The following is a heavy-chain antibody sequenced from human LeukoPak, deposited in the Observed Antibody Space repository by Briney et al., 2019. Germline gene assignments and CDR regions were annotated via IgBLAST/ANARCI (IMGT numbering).Heavy chain of an antibody. Sequence: GGSLRLSCSASGFTFSSYSMNWVRPAPGKGLEWVSSISSSSSYIHYADSVKGRFTISRDNAKNSLYLQLNSLRAEDTAVYYSARDLSHIVVVTAIFDYWGQGTLVTVSS. D-gene: IGHD2-21*02. CDR3: ARDLSHIVVVTAIFDY. CDR1: GFTFSSYS. V-gene: IGHV3-21*01. CDR2: ISSSSSYI. J-gene: IGHJ4*02.